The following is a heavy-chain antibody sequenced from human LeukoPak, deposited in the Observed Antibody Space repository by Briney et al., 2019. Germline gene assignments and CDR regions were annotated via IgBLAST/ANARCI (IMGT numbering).Heavy chain of an antibody. D-gene: IGHD3-10*01. CDR3: ARARNYYGSGSYGYWFDP. J-gene: IGHJ5*02. V-gene: IGHV4-59*12. CDR2: IYYSGST. CDR1: GGSISSYY. Sequence: SETLSLTCTVSGGSISSYYWSWIRQPPGKGLEWIGYIYYSGSTNYNPSLKSRVTISVDTSKNQFSLKLSSVTAADTAVYYCARARNYYGSGSYGYWFDPWGQGTLVTVSS.